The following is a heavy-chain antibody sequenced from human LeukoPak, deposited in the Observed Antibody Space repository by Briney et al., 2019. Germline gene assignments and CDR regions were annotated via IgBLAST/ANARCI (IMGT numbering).Heavy chain of an antibody. V-gene: IGHV3-66*01. CDR3: ARDPGLPNGMAV. CDR1: GFSVSSDY. CDR2: IYRGDST. Sequence: PGGSLRLSCLGSGFSVSSDYMSWVRQAPGKGLEWVSTIYRGDSTYYADSVKGRFTISRDNSKNTLYLQLNSLRAEDTAVYYCARDPGLPNGMAVWGQGTTVTVSS. J-gene: IGHJ6*02.